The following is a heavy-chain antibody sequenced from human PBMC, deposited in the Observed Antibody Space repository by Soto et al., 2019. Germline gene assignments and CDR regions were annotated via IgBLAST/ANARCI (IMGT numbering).Heavy chain of an antibody. CDR3: ARLSAVQLCYTKTNWFDP. CDR2: IYPGDSDT. D-gene: IGHD5-18*01. CDR1: GYSFTSYW. Sequence: PGESLKISCKGSGYSFTSYWIGWVRQMPGKGLEWMGIIYPGDSDTRYSPSFQGQVTISADKSISTAYLQWSSLKASDTAMYYCARLSAVQLCYTKTNWFDPWGQGTLVTVSS. J-gene: IGHJ5*02. V-gene: IGHV5-51*01.